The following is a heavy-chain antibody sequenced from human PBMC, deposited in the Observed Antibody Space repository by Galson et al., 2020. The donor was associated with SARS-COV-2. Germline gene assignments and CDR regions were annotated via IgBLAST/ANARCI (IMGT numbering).Heavy chain of an antibody. Sequence: ASVQVSCKASGNTFSGHYMQWVRLAPRQGLEWMGRINPNSGDTDVAQKFQGRVTMTTDTSLTTAYMELSRLTSDDTAVYYCTRGSNSSPFYHFDPWGQGTLVTVSS. J-gene: IGHJ5*02. CDR3: TRGSNSSPFYHFDP. CDR2: INPNSGDT. D-gene: IGHD3-10*01. V-gene: IGHV1-2*06. CDR1: GNTFSGHY.